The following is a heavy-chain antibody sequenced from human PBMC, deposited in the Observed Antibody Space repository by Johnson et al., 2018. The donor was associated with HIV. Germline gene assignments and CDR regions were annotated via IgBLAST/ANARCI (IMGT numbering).Heavy chain of an antibody. V-gene: IGHV3-7*05. CDR2: IKEDGSEK. J-gene: IGHJ3*02. CDR3: ATSHGSHGAFDI. Sequence: VHLVESGGGLVQPGGSLRLSCAASGFSFSSNWMNWVRQAPGKGLEWVANIKEDGSEKYYVDSVRGRFTISRDNAKNSLYLQMNSLRAEDTAVYYCATSHGSHGAFDIWGQGTMVTVSS. CDR1: GFSFSSNW. D-gene: IGHD1-26*01.